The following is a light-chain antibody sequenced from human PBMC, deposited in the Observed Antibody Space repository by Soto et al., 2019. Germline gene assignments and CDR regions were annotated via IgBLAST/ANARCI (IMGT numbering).Light chain of an antibody. V-gene: IGLV1-40*01. J-gene: IGLJ1*01. CDR2: GNS. Sequence: QYVLTPPPSVSGAPGQRVTISCTGSSSNIGAGYDVHWYQQLPGTAPKLLIYGNSNRPSGVPDRFSGSKSGTSASLAITGLQAEDEADYYCQSYDSSLSGLYVFGTGTKVTVL. CDR3: QSYDSSLSGLYV. CDR1: SSNIGAGYD.